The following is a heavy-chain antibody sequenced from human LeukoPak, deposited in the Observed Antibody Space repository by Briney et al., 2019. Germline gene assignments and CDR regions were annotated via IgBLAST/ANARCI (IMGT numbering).Heavy chain of an antibody. V-gene: IGHV3-23*01. CDR3: AKEALPRLRYSYISNFDC. D-gene: IGHD5-18*01. CDR2: ISASGDTT. J-gene: IGHJ4*02. CDR1: EFTFRPYA. Sequence: GGSLRLSCAASEFTFRPYAMSWVRQAPGKGLEWVSGISASGDTTYYADSVKGRFTISRDNSENTIYLQINTLRTEDTEVYFCAKEALPRLRYSYISNFDCWGQGTLVTVSS.